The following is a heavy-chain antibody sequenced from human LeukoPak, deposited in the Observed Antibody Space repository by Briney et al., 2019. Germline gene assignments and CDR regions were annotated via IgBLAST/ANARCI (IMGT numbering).Heavy chain of an antibody. CDR2: ISGSGGST. CDR3: AKDGGSGWYSGLYYFDY. D-gene: IGHD6-19*01. J-gene: IGHJ4*02. Sequence: GGSLRLSCAASGFTFFTYSMNWVRQAPGKGLEWVSAISGSGGSTYYADPVKGRFTISRDNSKNTLYLQTDSLRAEDTAVYYCAKDGGSGWYSGLYYFDYWGQGTLVTVSS. V-gene: IGHV3-23*01. CDR1: GFTFFTYS.